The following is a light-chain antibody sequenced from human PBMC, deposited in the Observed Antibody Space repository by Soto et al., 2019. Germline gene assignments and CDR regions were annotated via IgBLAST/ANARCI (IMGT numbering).Light chain of an antibody. CDR3: QSYDSSLSVV. Sequence: QLVLTQPPSVSGAPGQRVTISCNASSSDIGAGYDVHWYQQLPGTAPKLLIYGNSNRPSGVPDRFSGSKSGTSASLAITGLQAEDEADYYCQSYDSSLSVVFGGGTKVTVL. J-gene: IGLJ2*01. V-gene: IGLV1-40*01. CDR2: GNS. CDR1: SSDIGAGYD.